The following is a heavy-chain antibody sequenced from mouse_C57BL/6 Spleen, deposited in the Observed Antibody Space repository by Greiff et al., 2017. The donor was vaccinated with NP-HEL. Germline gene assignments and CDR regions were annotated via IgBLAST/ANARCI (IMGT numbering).Heavy chain of an antibody. CDR2: ISSGGSYT. Sequence: DVKLVESGGDLVKPGGSLKLSCAPLGSTFGSFGRSWFRRLPDKRLGWVATISSGGSYTYYPDSVKGRFTISRDNAKNTLYLQMSSLKSEDTAMYYCARHYDGYYFDYWGQGTTLTVSS. CDR3: ARHYDGYYFDY. D-gene: IGHD2-3*01. J-gene: IGHJ2*01. CDR1: GSTFGSFG. V-gene: IGHV5-6*02.